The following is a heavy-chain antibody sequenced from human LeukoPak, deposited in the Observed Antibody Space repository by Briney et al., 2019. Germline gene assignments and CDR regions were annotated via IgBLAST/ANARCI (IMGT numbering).Heavy chain of an antibody. J-gene: IGHJ4*02. CDR1: GYTFTGYY. CDR2: INPNSGAT. D-gene: IGHD2-15*01. Sequence: ASVKVSCKVSGYTFTGYYLHWVRQAPGQGLEWMGWINPNSGATKYAETFQGRVTMTRDTSISTAYMELSRLTSDDTAVYFCARWWELAFDYWGQGTLVTVSS. V-gene: IGHV1-2*02. CDR3: ARWWELAFDY.